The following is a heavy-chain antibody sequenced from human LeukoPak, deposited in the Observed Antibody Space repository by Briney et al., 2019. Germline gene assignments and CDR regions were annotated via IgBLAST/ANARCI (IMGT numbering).Heavy chain of an antibody. CDR1: GFTFSSYG. Sequence: GGSLRLSCAASGFTFSSYGMHWVRQAPGKGLELVAFIRYDGNNKYYADSVKGRFTISRDNAKNSLYLQMNSLRAEDTALYYCAKAARRSRDYYYYMDVWGKGTTVTVSS. CDR2: IRYDGNNK. V-gene: IGHV3-30*02. D-gene: IGHD6-6*01. J-gene: IGHJ6*03. CDR3: AKAARRSRDYYYYMDV.